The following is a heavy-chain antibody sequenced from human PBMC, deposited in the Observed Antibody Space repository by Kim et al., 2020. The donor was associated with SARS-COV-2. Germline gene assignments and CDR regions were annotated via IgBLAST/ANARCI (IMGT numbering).Heavy chain of an antibody. CDR3: ARDLMTTVNDYFDY. CDR1: GYTFTSYG. CDR2: ISAYNGNT. Sequence: ASVKVSCKASGYTFTSYGISWVRQAPGQGLEWMGWISAYNGNTNYVQKLQGRVTMTTDTSTSTAYMELRSLRSDDTAVYYCARDLMTTVNDYFDYWGQGTLVTVSS. J-gene: IGHJ4*02. D-gene: IGHD4-17*01. V-gene: IGHV1-18*04.